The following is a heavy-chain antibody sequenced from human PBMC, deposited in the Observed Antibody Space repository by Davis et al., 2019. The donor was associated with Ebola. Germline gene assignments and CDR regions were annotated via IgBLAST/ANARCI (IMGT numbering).Heavy chain of an antibody. CDR1: GDSVSNDDYY. Sequence: LSLTCTVSGDSVSNDDYYWSWIRQAPGKGLEWVSYISSSGFNIYYANSVKGRFTISRDNAKNSVYLQMNSLRAEDTAVYYCARDYTDDLYYYYYMDVWGKGTTVTVSS. CDR3: ARDYTDDLYYYYYMDV. D-gene: IGHD2-2*02. CDR2: ISSSGFNI. V-gene: IGHV3-11*04. J-gene: IGHJ6*03.